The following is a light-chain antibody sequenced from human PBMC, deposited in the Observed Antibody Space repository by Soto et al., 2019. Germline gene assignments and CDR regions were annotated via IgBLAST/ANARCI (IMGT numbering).Light chain of an antibody. CDR3: QQYYSTPLT. V-gene: IGKV4-1*01. CDR1: QPVLYSSNNKNY. Sequence: DSVMVQYPDSLSVSLGGGAAINCKSGQPVLYSSNNKNYLAWYQQKPGQPPKLLIYWASTRESGVPDRFSGSGSGTDFTLTISSLQAEDVAVYYCQQYYSTPLTCGGGTKVDIK. CDR2: WAS. J-gene: IGKJ4*01.